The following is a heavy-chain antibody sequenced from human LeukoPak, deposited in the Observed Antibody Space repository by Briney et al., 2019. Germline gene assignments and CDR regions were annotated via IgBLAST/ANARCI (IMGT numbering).Heavy chain of an antibody. CDR3: ARGSSSWYGGFDY. CDR1: GGSISTYY. V-gene: IGHV4-59*01. D-gene: IGHD6-13*01. CDR2: IYHSGST. J-gene: IGHJ4*02. Sequence: SETLSLTCTVSGGSISTYYWSWIRQPPGKGLEWIGYIYHSGSTKYNPSLKSRVTISVDTSKNQFSLKLSSVTAADTAVYSCARGSSSWYGGFDYWGQGTPVTVSS.